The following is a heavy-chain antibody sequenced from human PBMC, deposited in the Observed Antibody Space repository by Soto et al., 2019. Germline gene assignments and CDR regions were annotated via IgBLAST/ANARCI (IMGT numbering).Heavy chain of an antibody. Sequence: EVHLLESGGALVQPGGSLRLSCAASGFTFISSAMNWVRQAPGKGLEWVSIIGAGGANIYYAESVKGRFTISRDDSKNTVYLQMNTLRAEDTATYYCVFHFNNYQSYSWGQGTQVIVSS. CDR3: VFHFNNYQSYS. D-gene: IGHD2-2*01. CDR1: GFTFISSA. V-gene: IGHV3-23*01. J-gene: IGHJ4*02. CDR2: IGAGGANI.